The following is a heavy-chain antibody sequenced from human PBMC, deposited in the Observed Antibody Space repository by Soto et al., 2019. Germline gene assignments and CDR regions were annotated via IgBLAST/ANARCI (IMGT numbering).Heavy chain of an antibody. J-gene: IGHJ2*01. D-gene: IGHD5-18*01. V-gene: IGHV3-23*01. CDR3: AKRIQLWSSYWYFDL. CDR2: ISGSGGST. Sequence: EVQLLESGGGLVQPGGSLRLSCAASGFTISSYAMSWVRQAPGKGLEWVSAISGSGGSTYYADSVKGRFTISRDNSKNTLYLQMNSLRAEDTAVYYCAKRIQLWSSYWYFDLWGRGTLVTVSS. CDR1: GFTISSYA.